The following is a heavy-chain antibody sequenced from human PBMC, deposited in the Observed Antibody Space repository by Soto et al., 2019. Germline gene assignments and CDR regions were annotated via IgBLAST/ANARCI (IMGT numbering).Heavy chain of an antibody. CDR1: GFHLRDSA. CDR3: TRHAGGQVEHSFYYYFMDV. Sequence: EVQLVESGGGLVQPGGSLKLACLASGFHLRDSAIHWVRKASGKGLECVGRIRSKTNNYATTYGAPVRGRFTLSRDDSKNTAYLQTNNLESEDAAVYYCTRHAGGQVEHSFYYYFMDVWGKGTTVSV. CDR2: IRSKTNNYAT. V-gene: IGHV3-73*01. J-gene: IGHJ6*03. D-gene: IGHD2-15*01.